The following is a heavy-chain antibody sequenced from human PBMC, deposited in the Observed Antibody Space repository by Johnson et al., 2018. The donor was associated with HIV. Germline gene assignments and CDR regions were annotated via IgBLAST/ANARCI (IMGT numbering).Heavy chain of an antibody. CDR1: GFTFSSYG. D-gene: IGHD2-2*01. J-gene: IGHJ3*02. V-gene: IGHV3-30*19. Sequence: QVQLVESGGGVVQPGRSLRLSCAASGFTFSSYGMHGVRQAPGKGLEWVAVIWYDGSNKYYADSVKGRFTISRDNSKNTLYLQMKSLRPEDTAVYYCARDGSTSCSDCFDAFDIWGHGTMVAFSS. CDR2: IWYDGSNK. CDR3: ARDGSTSCSDCFDAFDI.